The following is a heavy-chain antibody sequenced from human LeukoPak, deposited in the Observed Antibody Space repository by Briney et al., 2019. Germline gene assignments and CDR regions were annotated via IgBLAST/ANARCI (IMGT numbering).Heavy chain of an antibody. CDR3: ARGESNSGWLVVY. CDR1: GFTFSSYA. J-gene: IGHJ4*02. CDR2: ILYDGSNK. Sequence: GGSLRLSCAASGFTFSSYAMLWVRQAPRKGLGRGAVILYDGSNKYSADSVKGRFTISRDNSKNTLYLQMNSLRAEDTAVYYCARGESNSGWLVVYWGQGNLVTVSS. V-gene: IGHV3-30*04. D-gene: IGHD6-19*01.